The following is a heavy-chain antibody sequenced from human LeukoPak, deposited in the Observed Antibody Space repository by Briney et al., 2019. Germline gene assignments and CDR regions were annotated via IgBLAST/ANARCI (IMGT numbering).Heavy chain of an antibody. V-gene: IGHV4-38-2*02. CDR3: ARQQPLDLYYYYMDV. Sequence: SETLSLTCTVSGYSISSGYYWGWIRQPPGKGLEWIGSIYYSGSTYYNPSLKSRVTISVDTSKNQFSLKLSSVTAADTAVYYCARQQPLDLYYYYMDVWGKGTTVTVSS. CDR1: GYSISSGYY. J-gene: IGHJ6*03. D-gene: IGHD6-13*01. CDR2: IYYSGST.